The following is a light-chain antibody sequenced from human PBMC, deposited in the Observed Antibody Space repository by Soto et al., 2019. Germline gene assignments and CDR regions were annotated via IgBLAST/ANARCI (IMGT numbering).Light chain of an antibody. CDR1: QRVSSNF. J-gene: IGKJ4*01. Sequence: ELVLTHSPGTLALSPGERATLSCRASQRVSSNFLAGYHENLGQAPRLLIYGASKRATGIPDRFSGSGSGTDFTLTISRLEPEDCAVYYCRQYGTSLGFPVGGGTKVDIK. V-gene: IGKV3-20*01. CDR2: GAS. CDR3: RQYGTSLGFP.